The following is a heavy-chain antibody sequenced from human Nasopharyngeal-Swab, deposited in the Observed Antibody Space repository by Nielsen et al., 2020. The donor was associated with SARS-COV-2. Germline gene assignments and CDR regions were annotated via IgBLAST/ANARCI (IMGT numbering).Heavy chain of an antibody. CDR2: ISSSSSTI. CDR1: GFTFSSYS. J-gene: IGHJ3*02. D-gene: IGHD2-21*02. Sequence: GGSLRLSCAASGFTFSSYSMNWVRQAPGKGLEWVSYISSSSSTIYYADSVKGRFTISRDNAKNSLYLQMNSLRAEDTAVYYCARDRHIVVVTTIKDAFDIWGQGTMVTVSS. CDR3: ARDRHIVVVTTIKDAFDI. V-gene: IGHV3-48*04.